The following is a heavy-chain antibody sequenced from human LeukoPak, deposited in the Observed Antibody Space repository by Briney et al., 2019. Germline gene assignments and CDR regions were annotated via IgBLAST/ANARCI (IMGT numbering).Heavy chain of an antibody. D-gene: IGHD6-19*01. Sequence: GGSLRLSCAASGFTFSSYEMNWVRQAPGKGLEWVSYISSSGSTIYYADSVKGRFTIPRDNAKNSLYLQMNSLRAEDTAVYYCASSGWYVAFGDYFDYWGQGTLVTVSS. CDR1: GFTFSSYE. J-gene: IGHJ4*02. CDR3: ASSGWYVAFGDYFDY. V-gene: IGHV3-48*03. CDR2: ISSSGSTI.